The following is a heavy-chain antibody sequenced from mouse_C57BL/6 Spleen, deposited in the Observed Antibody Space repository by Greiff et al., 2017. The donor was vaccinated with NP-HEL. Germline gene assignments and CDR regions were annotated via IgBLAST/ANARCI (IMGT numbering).Heavy chain of an antibody. V-gene: IGHV5-17*01. D-gene: IGHD4-1*01. Sequence: DVKLVESGGGLVKPGGSLKLSCAASGFTFSDYGMHWVRQAPEKGLEWVAYISSGSSTIYYADTVKGRFTISRDNAKNTLFLQMTSLRSEDTAMYYCARGNWDVGNYWGQGTTLTVSS. J-gene: IGHJ2*01. CDR2: ISSGSSTI. CDR1: GFTFSDYG. CDR3: ARGNWDVGNY.